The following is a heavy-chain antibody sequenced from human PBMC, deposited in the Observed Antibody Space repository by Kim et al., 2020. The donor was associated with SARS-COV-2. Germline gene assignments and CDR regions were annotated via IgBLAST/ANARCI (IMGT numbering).Heavy chain of an antibody. CDR1: GFTFSSYG. Sequence: GGSLRLSCAASGFTFSSYGMHWVRQAPGKGLEWVAVIWYDGSNKYYADSVKGRFTISRDNSKNTLYLQMNSLRAQDTAVYYCASGRNCSSTSCYVVPLHAFDIWGQGNGHRLF. J-gene: IGHJ3*02. CDR2: IWYDGSNK. CDR3: ASGRNCSSTSCYVVPLHAFDI. V-gene: IGHV3-33*01. D-gene: IGHD2-2*01.